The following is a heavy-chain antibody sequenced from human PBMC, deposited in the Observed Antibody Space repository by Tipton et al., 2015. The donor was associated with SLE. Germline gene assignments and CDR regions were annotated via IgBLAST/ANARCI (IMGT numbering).Heavy chain of an antibody. D-gene: IGHD3-9*01. CDR1: GGSISSGGYS. CDR3: ARGGVLRYFDWLSLGQGLDV. Sequence: TLSLTCAVSGGSISSGGYSWSWIRQPPGEGLEWVGFIYHSGSTYYNPSLKSRVSISVDRSKNHLTLMMTSATAADTAMYYCARGGVLRYFDWLSLGQGLDVWGQGTTVTVSS. V-gene: IGHV4-30-2*01. CDR2: IYHSGST. J-gene: IGHJ6*02.